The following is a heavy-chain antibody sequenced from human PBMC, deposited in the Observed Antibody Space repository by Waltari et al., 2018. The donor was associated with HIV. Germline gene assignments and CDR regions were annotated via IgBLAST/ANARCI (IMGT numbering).Heavy chain of an antibody. Sequence: EVKLVQSGGGLVQPGGSLRLSCAASGVTFRSHAMSWVRRAPGKGLQWVSTISGSGSQTYDAESAKGRFAISRDNSEDTLILQMTRLRVEDTVLYFCAKDFDTSGLPYVVIDSWGQGTLVTVSS. J-gene: IGHJ4*02. CDR3: AKDFDTSGLPYVVIDS. CDR1: GVTFRSHA. CDR2: ISGSGSQT. V-gene: IGHV3-23*04. D-gene: IGHD3-22*01.